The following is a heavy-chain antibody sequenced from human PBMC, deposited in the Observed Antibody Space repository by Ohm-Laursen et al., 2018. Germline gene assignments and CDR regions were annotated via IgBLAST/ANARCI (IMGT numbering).Heavy chain of an antibody. CDR3: AKDGEGYNLRYDY. J-gene: IGHJ4*02. CDR1: GYSFTGYY. V-gene: IGHV1-2*02. D-gene: IGHD1-1*01. CDR2: NNPASGDT. Sequence: ASVKVSCKASGYSFTGYYMKWVRQAPGQGLEWMGWNNPASGDTKYAQNFQGRVAMTTDTSTTTGYMILRRLRSDDTAEYYCAKDGEGYNLRYDYWGQGTLVTVSS.